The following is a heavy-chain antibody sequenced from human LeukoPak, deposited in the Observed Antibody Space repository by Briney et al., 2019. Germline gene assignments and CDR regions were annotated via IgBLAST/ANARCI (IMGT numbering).Heavy chain of an antibody. CDR1: GFTFSSYS. V-gene: IGHV3-48*01. J-gene: IGHJ4*02. D-gene: IGHD1-1*01. CDR2: ISSSSSTI. Sequence: GGSLRLSCAASGFTFSSYSMNWVRQAPGKGLEWVSYISSSSSTIYYADSVKGRFTISRDYAKNSLYLQMNSLRAEDTAVYYCARHSQTGAFDYWGQGTLVTVSS. CDR3: ARHSQTGAFDY.